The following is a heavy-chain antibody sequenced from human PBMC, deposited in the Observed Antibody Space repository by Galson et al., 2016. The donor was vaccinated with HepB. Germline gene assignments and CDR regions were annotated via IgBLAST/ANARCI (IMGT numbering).Heavy chain of an antibody. V-gene: IGHV3-7*03. D-gene: IGHD6-13*01. CDR2: IKQDGSEK. CDR3: VKGGYATSWYWIY. Sequence: SLRLSCAASGFTFSSHLMTWVRQAPGRGLEWVATIKQDGSEKYYVDSVNGRFTISRDNAKNSLYLQMNSLRAEDTALYYCVKGGYATSWYWIYWGQGTLVTVSS. CDR1: GFTFSSHL. J-gene: IGHJ4*02.